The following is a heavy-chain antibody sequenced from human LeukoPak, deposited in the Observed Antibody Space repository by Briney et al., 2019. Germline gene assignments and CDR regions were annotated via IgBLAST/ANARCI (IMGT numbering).Heavy chain of an antibody. CDR3: AEIMRDYGGNNAFDI. J-gene: IGHJ3*02. CDR1: GFTVSSNY. V-gene: IGHV3-66*02. Sequence: GGSLRLSCAASGFTVSSNYMSWVRQAPGKGLEWVSVIYSGGSTYYADSVKGRFTISRDNSKNTLYLQMNSLRAEDTAVYYCAEIMRDYGGNNAFDIWGQGTMVTVSS. CDR2: IYSGGST. D-gene: IGHD4-23*01.